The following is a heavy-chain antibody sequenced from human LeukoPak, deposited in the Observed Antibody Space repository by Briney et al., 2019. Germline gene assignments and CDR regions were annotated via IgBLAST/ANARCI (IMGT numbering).Heavy chain of an antibody. Sequence: GGSLRLSCAASGFIFSNYAMSWVRQAPGKGLERVSGINGNGGSTYNADSVKGRFTISRDNSKNTLYLQMNSLRAEDTAVYYCAKGGLVHPLHIWGQGTMVTVSS. CDR3: AKGGLVHPLHI. D-gene: IGHD3/OR15-3a*01. CDR2: INGNGGST. J-gene: IGHJ3*02. V-gene: IGHV3-23*01. CDR1: GFIFSNYA.